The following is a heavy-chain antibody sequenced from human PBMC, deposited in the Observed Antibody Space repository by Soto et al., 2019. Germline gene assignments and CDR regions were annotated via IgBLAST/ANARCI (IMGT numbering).Heavy chain of an antibody. CDR1: GFNFNNYG. CDR2: IWNDGNGY. D-gene: IGHD6-13*01. Sequence: QVQLVESGGGVVQPGRSLRLSCAASGFNFNNYGMQWVRQAPGKGLEWVAVIWNDGNGYYYANSVKGRFTISRDNSKNTLYLQMSSLRAEDTAVYYCARLQISPPTRGAASARGGMDVWGQGTTVTVSS. J-gene: IGHJ6*02. V-gene: IGHV3-33*01. CDR3: ARLQISPPTRGAASARGGMDV.